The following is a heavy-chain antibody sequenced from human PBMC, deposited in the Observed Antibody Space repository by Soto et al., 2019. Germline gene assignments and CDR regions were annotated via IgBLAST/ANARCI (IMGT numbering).Heavy chain of an antibody. CDR3: ATVLRGYSYHHGATYDYGMDV. D-gene: IGHD5-18*01. CDR2: IYYSGST. V-gene: IGHV4-30-4*01. CDR1: GVAISSDEYY. Sequence: SETLPLTCTVSGVAISSDEYYLSWSRQPPGKGLDWIGYIYYSGSTYYNPSLKSRVTLSVDKSENQFSLEVTSVTAADTAVYYCATVLRGYSYHHGATYDYGMDVWGKGTTVTI. J-gene: IGHJ6*04.